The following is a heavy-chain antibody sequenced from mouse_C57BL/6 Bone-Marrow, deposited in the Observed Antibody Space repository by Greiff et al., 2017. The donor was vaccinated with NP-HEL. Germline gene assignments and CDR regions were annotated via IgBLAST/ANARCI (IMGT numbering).Heavy chain of an antibody. J-gene: IGHJ2*01. CDR1: GFNIKDDY. Sequence: VQLQQSGAELVRPGASVKLSCPASGFNIKDDYMHWVKQRPEQGLEWIGWIDPENGDTESASKFQGKATITADTSSNTAYLQLSSLTSEDTAVYYCTTGIYYDYDDYWGQGTTLTVSS. D-gene: IGHD2-4*01. CDR3: TTGIYYDYDDY. V-gene: IGHV14-4*01. CDR2: IDPENGDT.